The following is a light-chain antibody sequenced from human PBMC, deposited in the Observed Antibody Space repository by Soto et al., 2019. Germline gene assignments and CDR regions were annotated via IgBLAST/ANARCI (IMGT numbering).Light chain of an antibody. CDR1: RDIGTW. Sequence: TQMTQSPSTLSASVGDSVSITCRASRDIGTWLAWCQQKPGRAPNLLIYRASTLARGGPSRFSGSGSGTEFTLTISSLQPDDFATYYCHRHETYPLAFGGGTKVDI. J-gene: IGKJ4*01. CDR3: HRHETYPLA. V-gene: IGKV1-5*03. CDR2: RAS.